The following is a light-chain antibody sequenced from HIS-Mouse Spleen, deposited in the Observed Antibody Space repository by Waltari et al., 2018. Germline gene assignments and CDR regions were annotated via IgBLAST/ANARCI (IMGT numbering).Light chain of an antibody. CDR1: QSISSW. CDR2: KAS. Sequence: DIQMTQSPSTLSASVGDRVTITCRASQSISSWLAWYQQKPGKAPKLLIYKASSLESGVPSRFSGSGSGTEFTLTISSLQAEDVAVYYCQQYYSTPPLTFGGGTKVEIK. J-gene: IGKJ4*01. V-gene: IGKV1-5*03. CDR3: QQYYSTPPLT.